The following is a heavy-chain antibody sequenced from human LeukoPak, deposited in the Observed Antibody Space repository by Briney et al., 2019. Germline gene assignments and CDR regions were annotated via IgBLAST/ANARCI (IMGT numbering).Heavy chain of an antibody. D-gene: IGHD6-13*01. J-gene: IGHJ5*02. CDR2: IYYSGST. V-gene: IGHV4-59*01. Sequence: SETLSLTCTVSGGSINSYYWSWIRQPPGKGLEWIGYIYYSGSTNYNPSLKSRVTISVDTSQNQFSLKLSSATAADTAVYYCARGMWYSSSWYVGGRNWFDPWGQGTLVTVSS. CDR1: GGSINSYY. CDR3: ARGMWYSSSWYVGGRNWFDP.